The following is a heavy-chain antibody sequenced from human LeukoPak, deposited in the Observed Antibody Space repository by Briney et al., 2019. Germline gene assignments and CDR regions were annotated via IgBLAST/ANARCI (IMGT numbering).Heavy chain of an antibody. V-gene: IGHV4-30-2*01. CDR3: ARVLSYGANSDALDI. CDR1: GVSINSDAYF. CDR2: IYHSGNT. D-gene: IGHD4-23*01. Sequence: SQTLSLTCTVSGVSINSDAYFWSWIRQPPGKGLEWIGYIYHSGNTYYNPSLKSRVIISLDTSKNQFSLRLSSVTAADTAVYYCARVLSYGANSDALDIWGQGTMVTVSS. J-gene: IGHJ3*02.